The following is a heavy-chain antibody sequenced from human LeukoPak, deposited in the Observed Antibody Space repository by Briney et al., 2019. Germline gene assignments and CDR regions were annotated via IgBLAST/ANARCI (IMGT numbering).Heavy chain of an antibody. CDR1: GFTFSSYS. D-gene: IGHD3-10*01. CDR3: ARDLTESSYYFDY. J-gene: IGHJ4*02. Sequence: PGGSPRLSCAASGFTFSSYSMNWVRQAPGKGLEWVSYISSSSTIHYADSVKGRFTISRDNTKNSLYLQMNSLRDEDTAVYYCARDLTESSYYFDYWGQGTLVTVSS. V-gene: IGHV3-48*02. CDR2: ISSSSTI.